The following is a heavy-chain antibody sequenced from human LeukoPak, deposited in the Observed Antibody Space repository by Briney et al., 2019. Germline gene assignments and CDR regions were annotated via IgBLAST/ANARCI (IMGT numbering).Heavy chain of an antibody. CDR1: GGTFSSYV. V-gene: IGHV1-69*04. Sequence: SVKVSCKASGGTFSSYVISWVRQAPGQGLEWMGRIIPILGIANYAQKFQGRVTMTRNTSISTAYMELSSLRSEDTAVYYCAREKLSGYDYYYYGMDVWGQGTTVTVSS. CDR2: IIPILGIA. D-gene: IGHD3-22*01. J-gene: IGHJ6*02. CDR3: AREKLSGYDYYYYGMDV.